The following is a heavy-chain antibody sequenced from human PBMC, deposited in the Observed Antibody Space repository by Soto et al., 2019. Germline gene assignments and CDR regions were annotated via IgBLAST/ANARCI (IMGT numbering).Heavy chain of an antibody. V-gene: IGHV3-74*01. CDR1: GFTFSNDW. Sequence: GGSLRLSCAASGFTFSNDWMNWVRQGPGKGLEWISRIISGGTRVTYADSVKGRFTIARDNAKNTLYLEMHSLTAEDTAVYYCARERTSKGGMDVWGQGTTVTVSS. CDR3: ARERTSKGGMDV. CDR2: IISGGTRV. J-gene: IGHJ6*02.